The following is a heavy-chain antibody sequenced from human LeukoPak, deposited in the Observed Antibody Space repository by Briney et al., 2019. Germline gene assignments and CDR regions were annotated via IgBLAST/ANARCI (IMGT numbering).Heavy chain of an antibody. J-gene: IGHJ3*02. D-gene: IGHD3-3*02. CDR3: ASIISFPISAIYAFDI. V-gene: IGHV3-23*01. CDR2: ISGSGGST. Sequence: GGSLRLSCAASGFTFSSYAMSWVRQAPGKGLEWVSAISGSGGSTYYADSVKGRFTISRDNSKNTLYPQMNSLKASDTAMYYCASIISFPISAIYAFDIWGQGTMVTVSS. CDR1: GFTFSSYA.